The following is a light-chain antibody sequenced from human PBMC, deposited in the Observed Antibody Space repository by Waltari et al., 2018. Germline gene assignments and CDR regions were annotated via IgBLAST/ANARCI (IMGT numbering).Light chain of an antibody. V-gene: IGKV3-15*01. CDR2: GAS. CDR3: HQYDNWPPT. CDR1: QNIKNK. J-gene: IGKJ2*01. Sequence: LVMTQSHATLSVSLGDKATLSFRASQNIKNKFAWYQQKPGQAPRLLVFGASTRATGIPDRFSGSGSGTEFTLTIGSLQSEDFAVYYCHQYDNWPPTFGQGTKVEIK.